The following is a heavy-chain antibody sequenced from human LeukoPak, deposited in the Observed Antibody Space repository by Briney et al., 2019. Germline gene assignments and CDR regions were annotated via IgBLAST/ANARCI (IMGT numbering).Heavy chain of an antibody. D-gene: IGHD1-20*01. CDR3: APTSEAYTSNWNV. V-gene: IGHV1-2*02. Sequence: GASVKVSCKTSGYTFIDDYIHWVRQAPGQGLEFMGGINPDSGFTNYEQKFKGRVTMTRDTSLSTAYLEVRRLRSDDTAVYYCAPTSEAYTSNWNVWGQGTLVTVSS. CDR1: GYTFIDDY. J-gene: IGHJ4*02. CDR2: INPDSGFT.